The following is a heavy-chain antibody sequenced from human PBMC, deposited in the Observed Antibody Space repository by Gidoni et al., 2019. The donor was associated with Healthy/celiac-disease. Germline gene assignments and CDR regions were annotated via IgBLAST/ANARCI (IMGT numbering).Heavy chain of an antibody. V-gene: IGHV3-48*03. J-gene: IGHJ4*02. CDR1: GFTFSSYE. D-gene: IGHD3-3*01. CDR2: ISSSGSTI. CDR3: ARERDFWSGPGFDY. Sequence: EVQLVESGGGLVQPGGSLRLSCAASGFTFSSYEMNWVRQAPGKGLEWVSYISSSGSTIYYADSVKGRFTISRDNAKNSLYLQMNSLRAEDTAVYYCARERDFWSGPGFDYWGREPWSPSPQ.